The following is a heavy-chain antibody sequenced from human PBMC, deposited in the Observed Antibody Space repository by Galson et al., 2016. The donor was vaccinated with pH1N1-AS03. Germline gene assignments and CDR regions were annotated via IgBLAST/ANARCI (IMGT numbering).Heavy chain of an antibody. CDR2: INPSDGNT. J-gene: IGHJ6*02. V-gene: IGHV1-46*01. D-gene: IGHD4/OR15-4a*01. CDR1: GYTFTSYY. Sequence: SVKVSCKASGYTFTSYYIHWVRQAPGQGREWMGIINPSDGNTNYAQRLQGRVTMTRDTSTSTAYMELSSLRSDDTAVYYCARVSAGLTGYYYAMDVWGQGTTVTVSS. CDR3: ARVSAGLTGYYYAMDV.